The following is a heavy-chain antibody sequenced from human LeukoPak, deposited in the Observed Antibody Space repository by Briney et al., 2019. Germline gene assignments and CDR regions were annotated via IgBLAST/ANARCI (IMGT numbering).Heavy chain of an antibody. V-gene: IGHV1-58*02. CDR3: AAGRDSGYDSGFEY. J-gene: IGHJ4*02. CDR1: GFTFTSSA. Sequence: SVKVSCKASGFTFTSSAMQWVRQARGQRLEWIGWIVVGSGNTNYAQKFQERVTITRDMSTSTAYMELSSLRSEDTAVYYCAAGRDSGYDSGFEYWGQGTLVTVSS. D-gene: IGHD5-12*01. CDR2: IVVGSGNT.